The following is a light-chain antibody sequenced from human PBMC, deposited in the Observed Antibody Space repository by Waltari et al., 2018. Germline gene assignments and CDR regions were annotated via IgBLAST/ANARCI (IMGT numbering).Light chain of an antibody. CDR3: AAWDDTLSHWV. Sequence: QSVLTQPPSASGTPGQRVTISCSGRSPNIGDNYVYWYQHPPGTAPKLLIFSNTQRPSGVRDRFSGSKSGTSASLAISGLRSEDEGDYYCAAWDDTLSHWVFGGGTKLTVL. J-gene: IGLJ3*02. CDR2: SNT. V-gene: IGLV1-47*01. CDR1: SPNIGDNY.